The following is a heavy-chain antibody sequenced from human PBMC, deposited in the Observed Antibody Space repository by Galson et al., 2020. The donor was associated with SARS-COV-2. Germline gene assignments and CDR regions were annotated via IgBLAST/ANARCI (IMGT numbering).Heavy chain of an antibody. CDR2: ISTASATI. CDR3: ARDLVAARYIGY. D-gene: IGHD6-6*01. CDR1: GFTFSSYN. J-gene: IGHJ4*02. V-gene: IGHV3-48*02. Sequence: GGSLRLSCAASGFTFSSYNMNWVRQAPGMGLEWISFISTASATIFYADSVTGRFTISRENAKNSLYLQMNSLRDDDTAVYYCARDLVAARYIGYWGQGTLVTVSS.